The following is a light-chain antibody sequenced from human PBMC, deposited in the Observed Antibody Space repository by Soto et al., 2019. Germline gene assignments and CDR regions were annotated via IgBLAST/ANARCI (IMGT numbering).Light chain of an antibody. J-gene: IGLJ2*01. Sequence: QSVLTQPPSVSGAPVQMGTISCAGTSSNIGAGYGVHWYQQLPGRAPKLLIHNYVNRPSGVPDRFSGSKSGTSASLAITGLQGDDEGYYYCQSYDSHLSGSLFGGGTKLTVL. CDR3: QSYDSHLSGSL. CDR2: NYV. CDR1: SSNIGAGYG. V-gene: IGLV1-40*01.